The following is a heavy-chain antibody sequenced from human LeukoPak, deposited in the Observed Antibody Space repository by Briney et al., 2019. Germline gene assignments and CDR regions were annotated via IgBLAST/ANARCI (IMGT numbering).Heavy chain of an antibody. J-gene: IGHJ5*02. CDR2: ISWNSGSI. CDR1: GFTFDDYA. V-gene: IGHV3-9*01. CDR3: ARGVDTAMITGGYNWFDP. D-gene: IGHD5-18*01. Sequence: GGSLRLSCAASGFTFDDYAMHWVRQAPGNGLEWVSGISWNSGSIGYADSVKGRFTISRDNAKNSLYLQMNSLRAEDTAVYYCARGVDTAMITGGYNWFDPWGQGTPVTVSS.